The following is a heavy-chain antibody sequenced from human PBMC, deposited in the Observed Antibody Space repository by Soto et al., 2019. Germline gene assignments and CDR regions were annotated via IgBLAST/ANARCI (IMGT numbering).Heavy chain of an antibody. CDR2: ISPGGSTI. Sequence: GGSLRLSCAASGFTFSDYYMSWIRQAPGKGLEWVSYISPGGSTIYYADSVKGRFTISRDNAKNSLYLQMNSLRAEDTAVYYCARGAAAIDAFDIWGQGTMVTVSS. D-gene: IGHD6-13*01. CDR3: ARGAAAIDAFDI. J-gene: IGHJ3*02. CDR1: GFTFSDYY. V-gene: IGHV3-11*04.